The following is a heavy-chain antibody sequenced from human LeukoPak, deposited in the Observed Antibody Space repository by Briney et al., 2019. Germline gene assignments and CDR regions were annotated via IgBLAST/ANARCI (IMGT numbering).Heavy chain of an antibody. CDR3: ARHVPYEDY. CDR1: GFTVSSNF. Sequence: GSLRLSCAASGFTVSSNFITWVRQPPGKGLEWIGSIYYSGSTYYNPSLKSRVTISVDTSKNQFSLKLSSVTAADTAVYYCARHVPYEDYWGQGTLVTVSS. V-gene: IGHV4-39*01. D-gene: IGHD3-3*01. CDR2: IYYSGST. J-gene: IGHJ4*02.